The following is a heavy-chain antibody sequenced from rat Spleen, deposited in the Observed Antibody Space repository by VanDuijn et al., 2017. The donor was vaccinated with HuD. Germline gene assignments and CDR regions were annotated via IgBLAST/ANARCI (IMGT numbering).Heavy chain of an antibody. J-gene: IGHJ2*01. CDR2: ISSGGST. CDR1: GFSLISNG. V-gene: IGHV2S12*01. D-gene: IGHD1-1*01. Sequence: QVQLKESGPGLVQPPQTLSLTCTVSGFSLISNGVSWVRQPPGKGLEWIAAISSGGSTYFNSVLKSRLSISRDTYKSQVFLKMNSLQTEDTAIYFCTRDPITTRDYFDYWGQGVMVTVSS. CDR3: TRDPITTRDYFDY.